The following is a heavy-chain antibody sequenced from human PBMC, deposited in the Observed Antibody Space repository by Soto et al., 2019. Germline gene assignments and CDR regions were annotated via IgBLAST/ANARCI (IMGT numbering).Heavy chain of an antibody. D-gene: IGHD4-17*01. Sequence: PSETLSLTCSVSGASTSSSSYYWGWIRQPPGKGLEWIRNINYSGSTYYNPSLKSRVTISVDTSKNQFSLNLSSVTAADTAVYYCARTYYGGPGYWGQGTLVTVSS. V-gene: IGHV4-39*01. CDR2: INYSGST. CDR1: GASTSSSSYY. CDR3: ARTYYGGPGY. J-gene: IGHJ4*02.